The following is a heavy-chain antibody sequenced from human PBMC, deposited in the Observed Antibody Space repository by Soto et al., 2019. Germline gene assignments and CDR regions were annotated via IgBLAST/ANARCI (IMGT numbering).Heavy chain of an antibody. V-gene: IGHV3-30-3*01. Sequence: QVQLVESGGGVVQPGRSLRLSCAASGFTFSSYAMHWVRQAPGKGLEWVAVISYDGSNKYYADSVKGRFTISRDNSKNTLYLQMNSLRAEDTAVHYCARRRGSGSYKWGGPGWFDPWGQGTLVTVSS. J-gene: IGHJ5*02. CDR1: GFTFSSYA. CDR2: ISYDGSNK. D-gene: IGHD3-10*01. CDR3: ARRRGSGSYKWGGPGWFDP.